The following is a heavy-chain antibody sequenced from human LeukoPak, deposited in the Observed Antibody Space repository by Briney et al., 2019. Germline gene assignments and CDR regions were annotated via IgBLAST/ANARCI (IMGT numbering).Heavy chain of an antibody. CDR3: AREPPYYYGSGSYLYYFDY. J-gene: IGHJ4*02. Sequence: PSETLSLTCAVYGGSFSGYYWSWIRQPPGKGLEWIGEINHSGSTNYNPSLKSRVTISVDTSKNQFSLKLSSVTAADTAVYYCAREPPYYYGSGSYLYYFDYWGQGTLVTVSS. D-gene: IGHD3-10*01. CDR1: GGSFSGYY. CDR2: INHSGST. V-gene: IGHV4-34*01.